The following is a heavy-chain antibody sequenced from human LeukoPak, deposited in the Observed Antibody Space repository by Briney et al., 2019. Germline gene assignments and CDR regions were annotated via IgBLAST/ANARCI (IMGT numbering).Heavy chain of an antibody. Sequence: GASVKVSCKASGGTFSSYAISWVRQAPGQGLEWMGGIIPIFGTANYAQKFQGRVTITADESTSTAYMELSSLRSEDTAVYYCARAPAKWLRYVYFDYWGRGTLVTVSS. CDR3: ARAPAKWLRYVYFDY. J-gene: IGHJ4*02. CDR1: GGTFSSYA. V-gene: IGHV1-69*01. D-gene: IGHD5-12*01. CDR2: IIPIFGTA.